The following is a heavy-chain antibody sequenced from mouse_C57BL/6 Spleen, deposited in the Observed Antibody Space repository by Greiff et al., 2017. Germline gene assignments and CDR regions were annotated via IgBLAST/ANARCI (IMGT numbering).Heavy chain of an antibody. J-gene: IGHJ4*01. V-gene: IGHV5-4*03. CDR1: GFTFSSYA. D-gene: IGHD2-3*01. CDR2: ISAGGSCT. CDR3: ARADDGYYYAMDY. Sequence: EVKLMESGGGLVKPGGSLKLSCAASGFTFSSYAMSWVRQTPGKRLEWVATISAGGSCTYYPDNVKGRFTISRDNAKNTVYLQLSNLKSEDTAMYYCARADDGYYYAMDYWGQGTSVTVSS.